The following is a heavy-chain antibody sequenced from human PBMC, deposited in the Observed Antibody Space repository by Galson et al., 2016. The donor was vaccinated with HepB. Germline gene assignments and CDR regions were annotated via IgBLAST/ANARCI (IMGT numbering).Heavy chain of an antibody. V-gene: IGHV3-23*01. CDR2: ISGTDGRT. Sequence: RLSXAASGXTFINYAXSWVRXAPGKGLEWVSGISGTDGRTLYADSVKGRFTISRDNSKNTLYLQMNSLRADDTAVYYCAKESGLWKXKTDFDXWGQGTVVTVSS. J-gene: IGHJ4*02. CDR3: AKESGLWKXKTDFDX. D-gene: IGHD1-1*01. CDR1: GXTFINYA.